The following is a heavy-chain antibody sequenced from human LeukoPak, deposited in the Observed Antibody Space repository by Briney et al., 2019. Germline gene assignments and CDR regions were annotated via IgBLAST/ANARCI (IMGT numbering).Heavy chain of an antibody. J-gene: IGHJ4*02. CDR2: MNPNSGNT. Sequence: GASVKVSCKASGYTFTSYDINWVRQATGQGLEWMGRMNPNSGNTGYAQKFQGRVTMTRNTSISTAYMELSSLRSEDTAVYYCARARKRRSGIGFYYFDYWGQGTLVTVSS. CDR3: ARARKRRSGIGFYYFDY. V-gene: IGHV1-8*01. D-gene: IGHD2-15*01. CDR1: GYTFTSYD.